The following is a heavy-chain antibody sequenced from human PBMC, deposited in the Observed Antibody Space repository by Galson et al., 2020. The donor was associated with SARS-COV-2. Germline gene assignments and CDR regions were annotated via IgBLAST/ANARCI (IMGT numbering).Heavy chain of an antibody. CDR2: TSHSGST. J-gene: IGHJ4*02. CDR1: GYSISSGYY. Sequence: SETLSLTCTVSGYSISSGYYWGFIRQPPGKGLEWIVITSHSGSTYYNPSLKSRVTISVDTSKNQFSLKLSSVTAADTAVYYCARDLHAVVVIASQYLGYWGQGTLVTVAS. V-gene: IGHV4-38-2*02. D-gene: IGHD2-21*01. CDR3: ARDLHAVVVIASQYLGY.